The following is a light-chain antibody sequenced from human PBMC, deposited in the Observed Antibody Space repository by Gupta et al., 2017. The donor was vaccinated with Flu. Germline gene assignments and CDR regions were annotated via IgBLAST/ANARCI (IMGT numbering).Light chain of an antibody. V-gene: IGKV1-39*01. Sequence: DIQLTQPPSSLSSSVGDRVTITCRASRYINNFLNWYQQQPGKAPKLLIYAASILQRGVPSRCSGSGSGTDFTLSITSLQPEDFATYYCQQSYDITWTFGQGTKVEIK. CDR1: RYINNF. CDR3: QQSYDITWT. CDR2: AAS. J-gene: IGKJ1*01.